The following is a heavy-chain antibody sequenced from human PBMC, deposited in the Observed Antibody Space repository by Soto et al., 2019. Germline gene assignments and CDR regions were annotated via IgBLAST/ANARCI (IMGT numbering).Heavy chain of an antibody. D-gene: IGHD3-22*01. CDR2: ISPNSGIA. CDR1: GYTFTSYD. CDR3: VRKVVNFNWTGPAEDKNDNWFDP. Sequence: ASVKVSCKASGYTFTSYDINWVRQAPGQGPEWKGWISPNSGIARYAQKFQGRVSMTRNTAITTAYRELSSLKSEDTAVYYCVRKVVNFNWTGPAEDKNDNWFDPWGQGTPVTVSS. V-gene: IGHV1-8*02. J-gene: IGHJ5*02.